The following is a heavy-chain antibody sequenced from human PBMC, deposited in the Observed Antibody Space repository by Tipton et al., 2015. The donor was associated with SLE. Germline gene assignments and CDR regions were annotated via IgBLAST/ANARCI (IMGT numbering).Heavy chain of an antibody. J-gene: IGHJ3*01. CDR3: VKDSGLGWMTDAGFDA. CDR2: IDANGYAT. V-gene: IGHV3-23*01. CDR1: GFTFSTSG. D-gene: IGHD3-22*01. Sequence: SLRLSCEASGFTFSTSGMSWVRQAPGKGLEWVSAIDANGYATNYANSVKGRFTISRDNSKNTLYLQMNSLRGEDAAKYYCVKDSGLGWMTDAGFDAWGQGTMVTVSS.